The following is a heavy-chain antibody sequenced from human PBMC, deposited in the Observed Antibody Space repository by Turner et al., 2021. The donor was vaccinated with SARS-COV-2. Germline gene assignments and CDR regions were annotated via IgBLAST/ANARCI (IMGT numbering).Heavy chain of an antibody. Sequence: QVQLVQSGAEVKKPGASVKVSCKVSGYTLIELSMHWVRQAPGKGLEWMGGFDPEDGETIYAQKFRGRVTMTEDTSTDTAYMELSSLRSEDTAVYYCATGYAYCGADCSIDYWGQGTLVTVSS. CDR3: ATGYAYCGADCSIDY. J-gene: IGHJ4*02. D-gene: IGHD2-21*02. CDR2: FDPEDGET. V-gene: IGHV1-24*01. CDR1: GYTLIELS.